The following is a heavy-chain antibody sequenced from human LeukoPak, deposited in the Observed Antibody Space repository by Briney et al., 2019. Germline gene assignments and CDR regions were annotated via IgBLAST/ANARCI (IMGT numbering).Heavy chain of an antibody. CDR3: ARSGTTVTTELGASFDY. CDR1: GGSISSSNW. Sequence: SGTLSLTCAVSGGSISSSNWWSWVRQPPGKGLEWIGEIYHSGSTNYNPSLKSRVTISVDKSKNQFSLKLSSVTAADTAVYYCARSGTTVTTELGASFDYWGQGTLVTVSS. D-gene: IGHD4-17*01. J-gene: IGHJ4*02. CDR2: IYHSGST. V-gene: IGHV4-4*02.